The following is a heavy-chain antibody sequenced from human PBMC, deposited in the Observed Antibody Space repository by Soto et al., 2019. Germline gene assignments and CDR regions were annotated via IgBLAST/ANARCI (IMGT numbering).Heavy chain of an antibody. V-gene: IGHV4-31*03. J-gene: IGHJ4*02. Sequence: PSETLSLTCTVSGGSISSGGYYWSWIRQHPGKGLEWIGYINYIGSAYYHPSLKSRVTMTTDTSTSTAYMELRSLRPDDTAVYYCARDGRNGGYLDYWGQGTVVTVSS. D-gene: IGHD2-8*01. CDR2: INYIGSA. CDR3: ARDGRNGGYLDY. CDR1: GGSISSGGYY.